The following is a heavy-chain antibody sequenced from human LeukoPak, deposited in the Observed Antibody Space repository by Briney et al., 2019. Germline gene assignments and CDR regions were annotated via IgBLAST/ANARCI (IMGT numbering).Heavy chain of an antibody. CDR2: IKQDGGEK. D-gene: IGHD3-10*01. V-gene: IGHV3-7*01. J-gene: IGHJ6*04. Sequence: GGSLRLSCAASGFTFSGYWMSWLRQAPGKGLEWVANIKQDGGEKYYVDSVKGRFTISRDNAKNSLYLQMNSLRAEDTAVYYCARDRGFGQADAWGKGTTVTVSS. CDR3: ARDRGFGQADA. CDR1: GFTFSGYW.